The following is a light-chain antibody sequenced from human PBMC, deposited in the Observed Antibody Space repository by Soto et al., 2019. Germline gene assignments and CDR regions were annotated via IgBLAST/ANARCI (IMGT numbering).Light chain of an antibody. CDR3: CSYAGGSTYV. CDR1: SSDVGRYNL. V-gene: IGLV2-23*01. Sequence: QSALTQPASVSGSPGQSITISCTGSSSDVGRYNLVSWYQQHPGKAPKLMMYEDTERPSGVSNRFSGSKSGNTASLTISGLQAEDEADYYCCSYAGGSTYVFGTGTKLTVL. J-gene: IGLJ1*01. CDR2: EDT.